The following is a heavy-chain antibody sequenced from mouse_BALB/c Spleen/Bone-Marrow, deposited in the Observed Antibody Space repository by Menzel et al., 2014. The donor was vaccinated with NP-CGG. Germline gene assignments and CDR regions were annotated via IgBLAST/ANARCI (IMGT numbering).Heavy chain of an antibody. CDR1: GFTFSSYG. V-gene: IGHV5-6-3*01. CDR3: ARPLYDGYYVAY. D-gene: IGHD2-3*01. J-gene: IGHJ3*01. Sequence: EVQRVESGGGLVQPGGSLKLSCAASGFTFSSYGMSWVRQTPDKRLELVATINSNGGSTYYPDSVKGRFTISRDNAKNTLYLQMSSLKSEDTAMYYCARPLYDGYYVAYWGQGTLVTVSA. CDR2: INSNGGST.